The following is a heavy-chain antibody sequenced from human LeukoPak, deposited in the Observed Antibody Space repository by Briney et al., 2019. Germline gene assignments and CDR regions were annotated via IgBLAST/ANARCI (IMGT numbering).Heavy chain of an antibody. D-gene: IGHD2-2*01. CDR1: GVTFSSYA. V-gene: IGHV3-30*04. CDR2: ISYDGSNK. CDR3: ARALIIVVVPAAPDY. J-gene: IGHJ4*02. Sequence: TLRLSCAASGVTFSSYAMHWVRQPPGKGLEWVGVISYDGSNKYYADSVKSRLTFSRDNCKNTLYLQMNSLRAADTAVYYCARALIIVVVPAAPDYWGQGTLVTVSS.